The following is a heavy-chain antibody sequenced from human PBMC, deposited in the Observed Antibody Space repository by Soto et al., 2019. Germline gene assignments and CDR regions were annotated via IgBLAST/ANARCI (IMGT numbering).Heavy chain of an antibody. V-gene: IGHV4-30-4*01. Sequence: SETLSLTCTVSGGSISSGDYYWSWIRQPPGKGLEWIGYIYYSGSTYYNPSLKSRVTISVDTSKNQFSLKLSSVTAADTAVYYCAREILEIYDSGYSSGWYVGYFDYWGQGTLVTVSS. J-gene: IGHJ4*02. CDR2: IYYSGST. D-gene: IGHD6-19*01. CDR3: AREILEIYDSGYSSGWYVGYFDY. CDR1: GGSISSGDYY.